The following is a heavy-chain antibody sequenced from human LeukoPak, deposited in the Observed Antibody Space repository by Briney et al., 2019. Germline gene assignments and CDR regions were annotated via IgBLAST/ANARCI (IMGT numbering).Heavy chain of an antibody. Sequence: GGSLRLSCAVSGFTFSTYWMHWVRQSPGKGLVWVSRINSDGSMTNYADSVKGRFTISRDNAKNTLYLQMNSLRAEDTAVYYCARVHLRFGELYAYWGQGTLVTVSS. V-gene: IGHV3-74*01. D-gene: IGHD3-10*01. CDR1: GFTFSTYW. CDR3: ARVHLRFGELYAY. CDR2: INSDGSMT. J-gene: IGHJ4*02.